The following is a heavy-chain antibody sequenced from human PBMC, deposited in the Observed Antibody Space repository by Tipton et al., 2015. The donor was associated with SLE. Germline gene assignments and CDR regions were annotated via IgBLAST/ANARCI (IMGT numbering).Heavy chain of an antibody. Sequence: SLRLSCAASEFTFSNYDMHWVRQAPGKGLEWVATISFGGENIYFADSVKGRFTISRDNHKNTVHLQMNSLKNEDTALYYCARGRHFVVLTGGYFDSWGQGTLVTVSS. CDR3: ARGRHFVVLTGGYFDS. CDR1: EFTFSNYD. V-gene: IGHV3-30*04. J-gene: IGHJ4*02. CDR2: ISFGGENI. D-gene: IGHD2-21*01.